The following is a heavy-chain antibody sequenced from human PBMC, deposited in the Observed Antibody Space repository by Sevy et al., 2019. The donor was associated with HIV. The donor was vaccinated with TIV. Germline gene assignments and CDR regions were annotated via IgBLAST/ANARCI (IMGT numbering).Heavy chain of an antibody. J-gene: IGHJ6*02. CDR1: GGSFSGYY. V-gene: IGHV4-34*01. Sequence: SKTLSLTCAVYGGSFSGYYWSWIRQPPGKGLEWIGEINHSGSTNYNPSLKSRVTISVDTSKNQFSLKLSSVTAADTAVYYCASTPIAVVRYYYYGMDVWGQGTTVTVSS. CDR2: INHSGST. CDR3: ASTPIAVVRYYYYGMDV. D-gene: IGHD2-15*01.